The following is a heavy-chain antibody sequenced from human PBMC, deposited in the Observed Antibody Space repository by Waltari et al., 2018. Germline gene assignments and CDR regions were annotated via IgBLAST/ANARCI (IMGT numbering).Heavy chain of an antibody. V-gene: IGHV1-8*01. CDR1: GYNFNSYD. CDR2: MNPNSNDA. D-gene: IGHD3-9*01. Sequence: QVHLVQSGAEVKKPGASVKVSCKASGYNFNSYDINWVRQALGQGLEWMGWMNPNSNDADYAQKFQDRITLTRDSSISTAYMELSSLRSDDTAVYYCAREAYNFLTGYGYYGVDVWGQGTTVTVSS. CDR3: AREAYNFLTGYGYYGVDV. J-gene: IGHJ6*02.